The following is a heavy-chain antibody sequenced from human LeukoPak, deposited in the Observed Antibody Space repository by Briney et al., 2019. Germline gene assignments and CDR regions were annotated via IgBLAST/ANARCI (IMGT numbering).Heavy chain of an antibody. CDR1: GFTFSTYG. D-gene: IGHD3-22*01. J-gene: IGHJ4*02. Sequence: PGGSLRLSCAASGFTFSTYGMHWVRQAPGKGLEWVAFIRYDGSNKYYADSVKGRFTISRDNSKNTLYLQMNSPRAEDTAVYYCARDGLQAYYDSSGFLDSWGQGALVTVSS. V-gene: IGHV3-30*02. CDR3: ARDGLQAYYDSSGFLDS. CDR2: IRYDGSNK.